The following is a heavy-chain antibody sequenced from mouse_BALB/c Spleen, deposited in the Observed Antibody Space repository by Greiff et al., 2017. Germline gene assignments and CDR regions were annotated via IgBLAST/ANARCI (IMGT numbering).Heavy chain of an antibody. D-gene: IGHD2-1*01. CDR1: GFTFSSYA. CDR3: AGYGNYDAMDY. Sequence: EVMLVESGAGLVKPGGSLKLSCAASGFTFSSYAMSWVRQTPEKRLEWVATISSGGSYTYYPDSVKGRFTISRDNAKNTLYLQMSSLRSEDTAMYYCAGYGNYDAMDYWGQGTSVTVSS. V-gene: IGHV5-9-1*01. J-gene: IGHJ4*01. CDR2: ISSGGSYT.